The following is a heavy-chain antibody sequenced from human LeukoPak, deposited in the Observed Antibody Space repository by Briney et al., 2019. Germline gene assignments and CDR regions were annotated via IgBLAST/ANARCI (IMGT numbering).Heavy chain of an antibody. V-gene: IGHV3-30*04. CDR3: ARVDVRGSGSYRPPFDGMDV. CDR1: GFTFSSYA. D-gene: IGHD3-10*01. J-gene: IGHJ6*02. CDR2: ISYDGSNK. Sequence: GGSLRLSCAASGFTFSSYAVHWVRQAPGKGLEWVAVISYDGSNKYYADSVRGRFTMSRDNSKNTVYLQMNSLRAEDTAVYYCARVDVRGSGSYRPPFDGMDVWGQGTTVTVSS.